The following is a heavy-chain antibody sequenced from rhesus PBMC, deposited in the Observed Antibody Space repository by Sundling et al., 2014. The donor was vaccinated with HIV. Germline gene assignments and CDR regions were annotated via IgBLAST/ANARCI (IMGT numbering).Heavy chain of an antibody. Sequence: EVQLVESGGGLVQPGGSLRLSCAASGFTFSSYGMSWVRQAPGKGLEWVSSISSASSYIYYADSVKGRFTISRDNAKNSLSLHMNSLRAEDTAVYYCTSEWNYFDYWGQGVLVTVSS. J-gene: IGHJ4*01. CDR3: TSEWNYFDY. V-gene: IGHV3-136*01. CDR2: ISSASSYI. CDR1: GFTFSSYG.